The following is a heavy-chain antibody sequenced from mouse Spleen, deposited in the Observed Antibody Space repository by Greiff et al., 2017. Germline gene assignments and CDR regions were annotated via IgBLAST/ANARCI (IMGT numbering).Heavy chain of an antibody. CDR3: ARIPPDY. J-gene: IGHJ2*01. V-gene: IGHV5-9-1*01. CDR1: GFTFSSYA. CDR2: ISSGGSYT. D-gene: IGHD5-1-1*01. Sequence: EVRLVESGGGLVKPGGSLKLSCAASGFTFSSYAMSWVRQTPEKRLEWVATISSGGSYTYYPDSVKGRFTISRDNAKNTLYLQMSSLRSEDTAMYYCARIPPDYWGQGTTLTVSS.